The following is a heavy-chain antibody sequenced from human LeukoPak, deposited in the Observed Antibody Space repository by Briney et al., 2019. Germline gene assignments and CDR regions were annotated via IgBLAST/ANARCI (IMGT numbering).Heavy chain of an antibody. J-gene: IGHJ4*02. Sequence: GGSLRLSCAASAFSLSAYNMNWVRQAPGKGLEWVSSISSSSRYIYYADSVKGRFTISTDNARNSLYLQMNSLRGEDTAVYYCARDGMSSGRRREFDYWGQGTLVTVSS. D-gene: IGHD6-19*01. CDR1: AFSLSAYN. CDR2: ISSSSRYI. CDR3: ARDGMSSGRRREFDY. V-gene: IGHV3-21*06.